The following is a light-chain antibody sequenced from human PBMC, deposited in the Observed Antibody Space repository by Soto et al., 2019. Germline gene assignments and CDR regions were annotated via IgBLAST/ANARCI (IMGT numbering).Light chain of an antibody. J-gene: IGKJ1*01. CDR1: QYISSW. Sequence: DIQMTQSPSTLSASVGDRVTITCRASQYISSWLAWYQQKPGKAPKLLIYKASSLESGVQSRFSGSGSGTEFTLTISSLQPDDFATYYCQQYNSQRTFGQGTKVEIK. CDR3: QQYNSQRT. V-gene: IGKV1-5*03. CDR2: KAS.